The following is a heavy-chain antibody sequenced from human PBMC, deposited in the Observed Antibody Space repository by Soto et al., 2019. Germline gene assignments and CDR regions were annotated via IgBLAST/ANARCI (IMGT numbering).Heavy chain of an antibody. J-gene: IGHJ5*02. CDR1: GFTFSSFT. CDR3: TRDASRDSSARGWFDP. Sequence: AEVTLRLSCAASGFTFSSFTMNWYRQAPGKGLEWVSTISSNSAYIYYTDALRGRFTISRDNAKNSLHLQMNSLRAEDTAVYYCTRDASRDSSARGWFDPWGPGTLVTVSS. CDR2: ISSNSAYI. D-gene: IGHD6-13*01. V-gene: IGHV3-21*01.